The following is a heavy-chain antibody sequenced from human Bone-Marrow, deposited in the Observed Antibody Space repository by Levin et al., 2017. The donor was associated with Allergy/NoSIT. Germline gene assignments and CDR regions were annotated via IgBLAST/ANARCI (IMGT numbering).Heavy chain of an antibody. CDR3: ARAYCSSTNCLPGGY. D-gene: IGHD2-2*01. J-gene: IGHJ4*02. CDR1: GYTFTGYY. CDR2: INPNSAGT. Sequence: ASVKVSCKASGYTFTGYYIHWVRQAPGQGLEWMGWINPNSAGTNYAQKFQGRVTMTRDTSITTAYMELSSLRSDDTAVYYCARAYCSSTNCLPGGYWGQGTLVTVSS. V-gene: IGHV1-2*02.